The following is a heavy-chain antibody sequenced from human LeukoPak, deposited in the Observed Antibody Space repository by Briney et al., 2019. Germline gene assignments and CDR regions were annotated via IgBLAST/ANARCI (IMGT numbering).Heavy chain of an antibody. J-gene: IGHJ6*03. CDR3: ARTSYDSSGYYYYYYMDV. V-gene: IGHV4-61*02. Sequence: SETLSLTCTVSGGSISSGSYYWSWIRQPAGKGLECIGRIYTSGSTNYNPSLKSRVTISVDTSKNQFSLELSSVTAADTAVYYCARTSYDSSGYYYYYYMDVWGKGTTVTVSS. CDR1: GGSISSGSYY. CDR2: IYTSGST. D-gene: IGHD3-22*01.